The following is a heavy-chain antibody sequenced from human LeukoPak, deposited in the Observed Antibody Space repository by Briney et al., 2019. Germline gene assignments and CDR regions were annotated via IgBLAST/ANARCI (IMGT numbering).Heavy chain of an antibody. CDR2: IYYSGST. V-gene: IGHV4-39*07. D-gene: IGHD3-10*01. CDR1: GGSISSSSYY. J-gene: IGHJ4*02. CDR3: ASHPYYYGSGSYSPIDY. Sequence: SETLSLTCTVSGGSISSSSYYWGWIRQPPGKGLEWIGSIYYSGSTYYNPSLKSRVTISVDTSKNQFSLKLSSVTAADTAVYYCASHPYYYGSGSYSPIDYWGQGTLVTVSS.